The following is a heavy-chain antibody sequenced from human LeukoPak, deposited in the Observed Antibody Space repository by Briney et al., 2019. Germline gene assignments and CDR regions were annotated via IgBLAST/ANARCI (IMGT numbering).Heavy chain of an antibody. CDR2: INHRGST. D-gene: IGHD3-22*01. CDR1: GGSFSGYY. Sequence: SETLSLTCAVYGGSFSGYYWSWIRQPPGKGLEWIGEINHRGSTNYNPSLKSRVTISVDTSKNQFSLKLSSVTAADTAVYYCARAVYDSSGPTPVDYWGQGTLVTVSS. V-gene: IGHV4-34*01. J-gene: IGHJ4*02. CDR3: ARAVYDSSGPTPVDY.